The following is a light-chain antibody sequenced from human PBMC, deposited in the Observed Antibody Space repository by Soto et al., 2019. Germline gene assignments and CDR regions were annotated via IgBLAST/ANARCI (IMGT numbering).Light chain of an antibody. CDR2: DAS. Sequence: MVTKSPPPLTLTQGESATLSCRASQSIGHFLVWSQQKPGPAPMLLISDASKRATGIPARFSGIGSGTDFTLTINSLQPEDSAIYYCQQRSNWPVSFGGGTKV. V-gene: IGKV3-11*01. J-gene: IGKJ4*01. CDR3: QQRSNWPVS. CDR1: QSIGHF.